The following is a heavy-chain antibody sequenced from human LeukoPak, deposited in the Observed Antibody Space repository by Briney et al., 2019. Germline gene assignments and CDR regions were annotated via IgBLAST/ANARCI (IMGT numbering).Heavy chain of an antibody. D-gene: IGHD3-10*01. CDR3: ARALAGYGSGSYTLRYFDY. CDR2: INHSGST. J-gene: IGHJ4*02. CDR1: GGSFSGYY. V-gene: IGHV4-34*01. Sequence: PSETLSLTCAVYGGSFSGYYWSWIRQPPGKGLEWIGEINHSGSTNYNPSLKSRVTISVDTSKNQFSLKLSSVTAADTAVYYCARALAGYGSGSYTLRYFDYWGQGTLVTVSS.